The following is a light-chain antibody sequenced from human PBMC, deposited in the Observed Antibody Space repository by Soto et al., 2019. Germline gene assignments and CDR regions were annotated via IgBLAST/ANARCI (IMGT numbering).Light chain of an antibody. Sequence: AIQMTQSPSSLSASVGDRVTITCWASQGIRDELGWYQQKAGKAPNLLISAASRLQSGVPSRFSGRGSGTDFTLTISSLQPEDFATYYCLQDYDYPRTFGQGTKVELK. CDR2: AAS. J-gene: IGKJ1*01. CDR3: LQDYDYPRT. V-gene: IGKV1-6*01. CDR1: QGIRDE.